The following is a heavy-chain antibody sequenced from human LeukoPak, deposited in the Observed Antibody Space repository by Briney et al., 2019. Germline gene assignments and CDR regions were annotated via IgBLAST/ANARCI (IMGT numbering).Heavy chain of an antibody. V-gene: IGHV3-23*01. J-gene: IGHJ6*02. CDR2: VSGSGGST. CDR3: AKYLYSVSYYGMDV. CDR1: GFTFSSNA. Sequence: PGGSLRLSCSASGFTFSSNAMSWVRQAPGKGLEWVSAVSGSGGSTYYADSVKGRFTTSRDNSKNTLYLQMNSLRAEDTALYYCAKYLYSVSYYGMDVWGQGTTVTVSS. D-gene: IGHD2-15*01.